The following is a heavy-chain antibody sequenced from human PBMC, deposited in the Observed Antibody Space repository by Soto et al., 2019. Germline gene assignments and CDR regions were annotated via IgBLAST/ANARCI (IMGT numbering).Heavy chain of an antibody. CDR1: GGSIISGGYS. CDR3: ARVPDR. J-gene: IGHJ5*02. Sequence: PSETLSLTCAVSGGSIISGGYSWSWIRQPPGKCLEWIWYIYHSGSTYYNPSLKSRFTISLCRSKSEFSLKLMSVTAADTAVYYCARVPDRWGQGTLVTVSS. V-gene: IGHV4-30-2*01. D-gene: IGHD2-2*01. CDR2: IYHSGST.